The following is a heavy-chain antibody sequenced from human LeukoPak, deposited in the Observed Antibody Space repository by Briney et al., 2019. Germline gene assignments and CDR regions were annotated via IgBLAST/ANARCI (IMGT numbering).Heavy chain of an antibody. CDR1: GFTFSSCS. CDR3: ARSTVTTGLAFDY. J-gene: IGHJ4*02. CDR2: ISSSSSYI. D-gene: IGHD4-11*01. V-gene: IGHV3-21*01. Sequence: GGSLRLSCAASGFTFSSCSMNWVRQAPGKGLEWVSSISSSSSYIYYADSVKGRFTISRDNAKNSLYLQMNSLRAEDTAVYYCARSTVTTGLAFDYWGQGTLVTVSS.